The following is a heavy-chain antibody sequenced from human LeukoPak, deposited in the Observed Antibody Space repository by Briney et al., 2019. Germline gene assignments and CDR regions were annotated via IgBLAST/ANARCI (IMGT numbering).Heavy chain of an antibody. CDR1: GFTFSSYA. CDR3: ARGDDSSGYYSRYFDY. J-gene: IGHJ4*02. CDR2: ISGSGGST. Sequence: GGSLRLSCAASGFTFSSYAMSWVRQAPGKGLEWVSAISGSGGSTYYADSVKGRFTISRDNSKNTLYLQMNSLRAEDTAVYYCARGDDSSGYYSRYFDYWGQGTLVTVSS. D-gene: IGHD3-22*01. V-gene: IGHV3-23*01.